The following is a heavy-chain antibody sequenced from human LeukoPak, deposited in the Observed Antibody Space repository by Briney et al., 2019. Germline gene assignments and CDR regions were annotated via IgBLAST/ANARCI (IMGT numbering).Heavy chain of an antibody. V-gene: IGHV3-33*01. Sequence: GGSLRLSCAASGFTFSSYGMHWVRQAPGKGLEWVAVIWYDGSNKYYADSVKGRFTISRDNSKNTLYLQMNSLRAEDTAVYYCARDKGKMVRGVNHWFDPWGQGTLVTVPS. J-gene: IGHJ5*02. CDR2: IWYDGSNK. CDR3: ARDKGKMVRGVNHWFDP. CDR1: GFTFSSYG. D-gene: IGHD3-10*01.